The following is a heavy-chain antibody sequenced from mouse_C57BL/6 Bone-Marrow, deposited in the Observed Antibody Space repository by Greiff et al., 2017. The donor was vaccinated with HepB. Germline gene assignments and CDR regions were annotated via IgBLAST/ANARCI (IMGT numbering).Heavy chain of an antibody. CDR1: GYTFTSYG. D-gene: IGHD1-1*01. Sequence: QVQLKQSGAELARPGASVKLSCKASGYTFTSYGISWVKQRTGQGLEWIGEIYPRSGNTYYNEKFKGKATLTADKSSSTAYMELRSLTSEDSAVYFCARRPYYYGTWYFDYWGQGTTLTVSS. CDR2: IYPRSGNT. V-gene: IGHV1-81*01. CDR3: ARRPYYYGTWYFDY. J-gene: IGHJ2*01.